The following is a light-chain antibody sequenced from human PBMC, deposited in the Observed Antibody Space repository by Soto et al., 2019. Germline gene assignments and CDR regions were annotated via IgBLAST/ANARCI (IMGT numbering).Light chain of an antibody. CDR3: SSYTSSSTLGV. Sequence: HSVLTQPASVSGSPGQSSTISCTGTSSDFGGYNYVSWYQQHPGKAPKLMIYDVSNRPSGVSNRFSGSKSGNTASLTISGLQAEDEADYYCSSYTSSSTLGVFGTGTKVPS. CDR2: DVS. J-gene: IGLJ1*01. V-gene: IGLV2-14*01. CDR1: SSDFGGYNY.